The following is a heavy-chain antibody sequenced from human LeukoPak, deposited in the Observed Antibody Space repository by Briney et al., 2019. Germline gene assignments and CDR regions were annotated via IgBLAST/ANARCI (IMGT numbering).Heavy chain of an antibody. V-gene: IGHV1-69*05. CDR3: ARGSMVRGVIHYYMDV. D-gene: IGHD3-10*01. J-gene: IGHJ6*03. CDR2: IIPIFGTA. CDR1: GGTFSSYA. Sequence: ASVKVSCKASGGTFSSYAISWVRQAPGQGLEWMGRIIPIFGTANYAQKFQGRVTITTDESTSTAYMELSSLRSEDTAVYYCARGSMVRGVIHYYMDVWGKGTTVTVSS.